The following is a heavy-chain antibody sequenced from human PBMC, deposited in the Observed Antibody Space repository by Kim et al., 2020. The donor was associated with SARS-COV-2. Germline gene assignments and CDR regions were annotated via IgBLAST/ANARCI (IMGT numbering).Heavy chain of an antibody. V-gene: IGHV3-23*01. CDR3: AKFTIFGAGYFDY. D-gene: IGHD3-3*01. CDR2: ISGGGGST. CDR1: GFTFSSYV. Sequence: GGSLRLSCAASGFTFSSYVMSWVRQAPGKGLEWVSAISGGGGSTSYADSVKGRFTISRDNSKNTLYLQMNSLRAEDTAVYYCAKFTIFGAGYFDYWGQGALVTVSS. J-gene: IGHJ4*02.